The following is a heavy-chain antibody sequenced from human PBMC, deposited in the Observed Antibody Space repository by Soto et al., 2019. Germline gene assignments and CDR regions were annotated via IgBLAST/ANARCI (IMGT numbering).Heavy chain of an antibody. D-gene: IGHD2-21*02. J-gene: IGHJ3*02. Sequence: GASVKVSCKASGGTFSSYAISWVRQAPGQGLEWMGGIIPIFGTANYAQKFQGRVTITADESTSTAYMELSSLRSEDTAVYYCARVGLAYCGGDCYPDPFDIWGQGTMVTVSS. V-gene: IGHV1-69*13. CDR1: GGTFSSYA. CDR2: IIPIFGTA. CDR3: ARVGLAYCGGDCYPDPFDI.